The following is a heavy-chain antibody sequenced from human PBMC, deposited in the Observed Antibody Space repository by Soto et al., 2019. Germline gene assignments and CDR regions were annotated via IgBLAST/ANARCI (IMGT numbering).Heavy chain of an antibody. V-gene: IGHV1-18*01. CDR2: ISTFNSHT. Sequence: QVQLLQSGAEVKKPGASVKVSCKASGYTFTSYGISWVRQAPGQGLEWMGWISTFNSHTDYAQKVQGRVAMTTDRFTGTAYMELRSLRSDDTAVYYCARGPLDYPIPDFDYWGQGTLVTVSS. CDR1: GYTFTSYG. J-gene: IGHJ4*02. CDR3: ARGPLDYPIPDFDY. D-gene: IGHD2-8*01.